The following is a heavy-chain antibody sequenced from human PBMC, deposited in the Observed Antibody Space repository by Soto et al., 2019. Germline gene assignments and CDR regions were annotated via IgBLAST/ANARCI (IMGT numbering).Heavy chain of an antibody. CDR2: FFYTGST. CDR3: ARSRDGYNLNPIDQ. J-gene: IGHJ4*02. CDR1: TGSTNSFY. Sequence: QAQLQVSGPGLVKPSATLSLSCTVSTGSTNSFYWSWIRQPPGKGLQWLGYFFYTGSTNHNPSLKSRVTISLDMSSNQFSLRLSSVTAADTAMYYCARSRDGYNLNPIDQWGQGLLVTVSS. D-gene: IGHD5-12*01. V-gene: IGHV4-59*01.